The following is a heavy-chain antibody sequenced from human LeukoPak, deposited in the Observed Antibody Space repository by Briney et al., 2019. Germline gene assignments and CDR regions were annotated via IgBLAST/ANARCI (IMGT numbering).Heavy chain of an antibody. CDR2: ISGSDDKT. J-gene: IGHJ4*02. D-gene: IGHD3-10*01. CDR1: RFTFSSYV. CDR3: AKWQYGVGFDS. V-gene: IGHV3-23*01. Sequence: PGGSLRLSCAASRFTFSSYVMNWVRQAPGKGLEWVSAISGSDDKTYYAGSVQGRFTISRDNSKNTLYLQMNSLRAEDTAVYYCAKWQYGVGFDSWGQGTLVTVSS.